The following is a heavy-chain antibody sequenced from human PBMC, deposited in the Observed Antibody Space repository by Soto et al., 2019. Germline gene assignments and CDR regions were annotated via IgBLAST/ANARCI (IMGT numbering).Heavy chain of an antibody. D-gene: IGHD2-15*01. CDR3: ARELGYCSGGSCYSGGYYYYYMDV. CDR1: GGSISSSSYY. Sequence: SETLSLTCTVSGGSISSSSYYWGWIRQPPGKGLEWIGSIYYSGSTYYNPSLKSRVTISVDTSKNQFSLKLSSVTAAETAVYYCARELGYCSGGSCYSGGYYYYYMDVWGKGTTVTVSS. CDR2: IYYSGST. V-gene: IGHV4-39*01. J-gene: IGHJ6*03.